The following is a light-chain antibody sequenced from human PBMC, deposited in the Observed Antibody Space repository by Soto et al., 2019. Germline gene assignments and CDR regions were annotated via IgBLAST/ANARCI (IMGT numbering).Light chain of an antibody. CDR1: QSVSGW. CDR2: DAS. J-gene: IGKJ1*01. Sequence: DIHITQSPSTLSASVGHTLTLARRASQSVSGWLAWYQQKPGEAPKLLIYDASALPRGVPSRFSGSGSGTKFTLTIASLQPDDFATYYCQQYETFSGTFGPGTKVDIK. CDR3: QQYETFSGT. V-gene: IGKV1-5*01.